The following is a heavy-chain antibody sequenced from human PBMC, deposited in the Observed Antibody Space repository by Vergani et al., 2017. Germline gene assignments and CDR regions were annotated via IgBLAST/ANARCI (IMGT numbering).Heavy chain of an antibody. CDR2: IKSKTDGGTT. CDR1: GFTFSSYG. D-gene: IGHD2-15*01. V-gene: IGHV3-15*01. Sequence: VQLVESGGGVVQPGRSLRLSCAASGFTFSSYGMHWVRQAPGKGLEWVGRIKSKTDGGTTDYAAPVKGRFTISRDDSKNTLYLQMNSLKTEDTAVYYCTTESPAIIVVVVAATDYWGQGTLVTVSS. J-gene: IGHJ4*02. CDR3: TTESPAIIVVVVAATDY.